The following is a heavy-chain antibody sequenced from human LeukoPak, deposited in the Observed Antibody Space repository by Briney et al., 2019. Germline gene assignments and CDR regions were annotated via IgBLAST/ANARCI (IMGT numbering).Heavy chain of an antibody. CDR1: GGSISSYY. Sequence: SETLSLTCTVSGGSISSYYWSWIRQPPGKGLEWIGYIYYSGSTNYNPSLKSRVTISVDTSKNQFSLKLSSVTAADTAVYYCARGSYDFWSGYCLDYWGQGTLVTVSS. CDR3: ARGSYDFWSGYCLDY. D-gene: IGHD3-3*01. V-gene: IGHV4-59*01. CDR2: IYYSGST. J-gene: IGHJ4*02.